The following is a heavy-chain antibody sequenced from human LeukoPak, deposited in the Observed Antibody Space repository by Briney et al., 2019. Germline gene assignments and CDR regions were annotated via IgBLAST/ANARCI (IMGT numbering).Heavy chain of an antibody. D-gene: IGHD2-2*01. CDR3: AKGSAAVRPYYFDS. CDR2: ISGGGDST. J-gene: IGHJ4*02. V-gene: IGHV3-23*01. CDR1: GFTFSNFA. Sequence: GGSLRLSCAASGFTFSNFAMSWVRQAPEKGLEWVSAISGGGDSTYYADSVKGRFTISRDNSKNTLCLQMNSLRSEDTAVYYCAKGSAAVRPYYFDSWGQGTLVTVSS.